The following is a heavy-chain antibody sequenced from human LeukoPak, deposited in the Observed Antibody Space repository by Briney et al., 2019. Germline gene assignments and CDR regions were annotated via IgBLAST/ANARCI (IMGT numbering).Heavy chain of an antibody. Sequence: PGGSLRLSCAASGFTFSDYYMSWIRRAPGKGLEWVSYISSSGSTIYYADSVKGRFTISRDNAKNSLYLQMNSLRAEDTAVYYCASLHSYYYDSSGYHNWFDPWGQGTLVTVSS. CDR1: GFTFSDYY. D-gene: IGHD3-22*01. CDR3: ASLHSYYYDSSGYHNWFDP. CDR2: ISSSGSTI. V-gene: IGHV3-11*01. J-gene: IGHJ5*02.